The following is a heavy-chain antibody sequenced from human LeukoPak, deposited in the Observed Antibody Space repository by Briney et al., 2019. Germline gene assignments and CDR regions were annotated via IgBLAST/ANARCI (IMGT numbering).Heavy chain of an antibody. Sequence: PGGSLRLSCAASGFTFSSYEMNWVRQAPGKGLEWVSYISSSGSTIYYADSVKGRFTISRDNAKNTLYLQVNSLRAEDTAVYYCARADRQWLVHRYYFDYWGQGTLVTVSS. J-gene: IGHJ4*02. CDR3: ARADRQWLVHRYYFDY. CDR1: GFTFSSYE. V-gene: IGHV3-48*03. D-gene: IGHD6-19*01. CDR2: ISSSGSTI.